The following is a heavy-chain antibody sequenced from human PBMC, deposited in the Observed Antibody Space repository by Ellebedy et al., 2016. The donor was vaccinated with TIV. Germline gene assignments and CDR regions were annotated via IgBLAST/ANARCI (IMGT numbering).Heavy chain of an antibody. CDR1: GFTFNTYS. Sequence: GGSLRLXXAASGFTFNTYSMNWVRQAAGKGLEWISYIVGTGTTTYYADSVKGRFTISRDNAKNSLYLQMNSLRDEDTAVYYCARRGNYLGDAFDIWGQGAMVIVSS. D-gene: IGHD1-26*01. J-gene: IGHJ3*02. CDR2: IVGTGTTT. V-gene: IGHV3-48*02. CDR3: ARRGNYLGDAFDI.